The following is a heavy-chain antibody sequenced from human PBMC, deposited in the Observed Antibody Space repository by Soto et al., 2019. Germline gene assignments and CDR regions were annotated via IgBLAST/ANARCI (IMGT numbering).Heavy chain of an antibody. Sequence: EVQLVESGGGLVQPGGSLRLSCAASGFTFSLYSMSWVRQAPGKGLEWVSYISRSSTGIHYADSVKGRFTISRDDATNSMHLQMNSLRGGDTGVYYCARAGTWGLDVWGQGTTVSISS. V-gene: IGHV3-48*01. J-gene: IGHJ6*02. CDR3: ARAGTWGLDV. CDR2: ISRSSTGI. CDR1: GFTFSLYS. D-gene: IGHD6-19*01.